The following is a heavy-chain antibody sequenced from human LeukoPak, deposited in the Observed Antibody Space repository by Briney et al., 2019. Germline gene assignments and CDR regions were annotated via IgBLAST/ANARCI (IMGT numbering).Heavy chain of an antibody. CDR3: AKSLYGDYAPRNYGMDV. Sequence: PGGSLRLSCAASGFTFSSYGMHWVRQAPGKGLEWVAVISYDGINKYYADSVKGRFTISRDNSKSTLYLQMNNLRAEDTAAFYCAKSLYGDYAPRNYGMDVWGQGTTVTVSS. V-gene: IGHV3-30*18. CDR2: ISYDGINK. D-gene: IGHD4-17*01. J-gene: IGHJ6*02. CDR1: GFTFSSYG.